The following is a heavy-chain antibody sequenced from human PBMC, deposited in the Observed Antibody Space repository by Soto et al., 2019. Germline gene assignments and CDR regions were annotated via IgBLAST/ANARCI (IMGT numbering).Heavy chain of an antibody. CDR1: GGSISSYY. J-gene: IGHJ5*02. CDR2: IYYSGST. Sequence: SETLSLTCTVSGGSISSYYWSWIRQPPGKGLEWIGYIYYSGSTNYNPSLKSRVTISVDTSKNQFSLKLSSVTAADTAVYYCARDHRRYCSGGSCLNWFEPWGQGTLGTVSS. D-gene: IGHD2-15*01. V-gene: IGHV4-59*01. CDR3: ARDHRRYCSGGSCLNWFEP.